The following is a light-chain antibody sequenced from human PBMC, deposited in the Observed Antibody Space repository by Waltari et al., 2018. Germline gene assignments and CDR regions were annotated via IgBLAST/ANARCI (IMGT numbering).Light chain of an antibody. CDR2: AAS. CDR3: QQSQGVPFT. Sequence: DIQMIQSPSYLSASVGDRVTITCRASQSISSYLNWYQQKPGKAPKLLIYAASSLQSGVPSRFTGSGSGTHFTLTISSLQPEDIATYSCQQSQGVPFTFGQGTKVDIK. V-gene: IGKV1-39*01. J-gene: IGKJ2*01. CDR1: QSISSY.